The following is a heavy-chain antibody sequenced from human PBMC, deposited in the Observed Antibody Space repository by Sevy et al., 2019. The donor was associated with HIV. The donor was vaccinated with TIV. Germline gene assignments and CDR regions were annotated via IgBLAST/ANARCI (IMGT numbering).Heavy chain of an antibody. V-gene: IGHV3-49*04. CDR2: IRSKAYGGTT. CDR3: TRVGRFLDKGDAFDI. CDR1: GFTFGDYA. Sequence: GGSLRLSCTASGFTFGDYAMSWVRQAPGKGLEWVGFIRSKAYGGTTEYAASVKARFTISRDDSKSIAYLEMNSLKTEDTAVYYCTRVGRFLDKGDAFDIWGQGTMVTVSS. D-gene: IGHD3-3*01. J-gene: IGHJ3*02.